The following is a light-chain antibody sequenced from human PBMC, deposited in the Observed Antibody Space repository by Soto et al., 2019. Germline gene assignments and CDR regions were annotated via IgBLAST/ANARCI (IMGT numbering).Light chain of an antibody. J-gene: IGKJ1*01. CDR1: QSVSSSY. CDR2: GAS. CDR3: QQYGSSYVT. V-gene: IGKV3-20*01. Sequence: IVLTQSQGTLSLSPGERATLSCRASQSVSSSYLAWYQQKPGQAPRLLIYGASSRATGIPDRFSGSGSGTDFTLTISRLEPEDFAVYYCQQYGSSYVTFGQGTKVDI.